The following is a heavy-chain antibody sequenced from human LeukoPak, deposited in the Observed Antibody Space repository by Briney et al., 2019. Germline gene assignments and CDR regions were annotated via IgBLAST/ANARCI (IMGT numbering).Heavy chain of an antibody. Sequence: GGSLRLSCAASGFTFSSYSMNWVRQAPGKGLEWVSSISSSSSYIYYADSVKGRFTISRDNAMNSLYLQMNSLRAEDTAVYYCARGWELLEAHFDYWGQGTLVTVSS. CDR1: GFTFSSYS. CDR3: ARGWELLEAHFDY. D-gene: IGHD1-26*01. V-gene: IGHV3-21*01. J-gene: IGHJ4*02. CDR2: ISSSSSYI.